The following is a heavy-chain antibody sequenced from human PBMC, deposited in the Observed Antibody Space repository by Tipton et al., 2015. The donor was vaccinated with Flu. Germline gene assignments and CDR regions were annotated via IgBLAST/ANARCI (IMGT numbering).Heavy chain of an antibody. D-gene: IGHD7-27*01. Sequence: GSLRLSCAASGFTFNSYEMNWVRLAPGKGLEWVSYISSGGTTISYADSVKGRFTISRDNAKNSLYLQMNSLRAEDTAIYYCATLTGDDYWGQGALVTVSS. CDR1: GFTFNSYE. CDR2: ISSGGTTI. CDR3: ATLTGDDY. V-gene: IGHV3-48*03. J-gene: IGHJ4*02.